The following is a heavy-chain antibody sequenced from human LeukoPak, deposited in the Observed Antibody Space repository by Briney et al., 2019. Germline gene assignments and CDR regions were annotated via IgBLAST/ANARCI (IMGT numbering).Heavy chain of an antibody. CDR1: GGIFSNYA. CDR3: ARIYCNGGSCYHSRGVFDI. D-gene: IGHD2-15*01. CDR2: IIPIFGTA. Sequence: SVKVSCKAFGGIFSNYAISWVRQAPGQGLEWMGGIIPIFGTANYAQKFQGRVTITADESTSTAYMELSGLRSEDTALYYCARIYCNGGSCYHSRGVFDIWGQGTMVTVSS. J-gene: IGHJ3*02. V-gene: IGHV1-69*13.